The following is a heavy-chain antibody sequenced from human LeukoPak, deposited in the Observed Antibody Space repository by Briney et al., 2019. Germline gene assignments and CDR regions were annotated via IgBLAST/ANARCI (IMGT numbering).Heavy chain of an antibody. CDR3: ARGLSGYSYGYGAKGFDY. D-gene: IGHD5-18*01. V-gene: IGHV4-34*01. CDR1: GGSFSGYY. Sequence: SETLSLTCAVYGGSFSGYYWSWLPQPPGKGLEGSGEINHSGSNNSNPSLKSRVTISVDTSKNQFSLKLCSVTAADTAVYYCARGLSGYSYGYGAKGFDYWGQGTLVTVSS. J-gene: IGHJ4*02. CDR2: INHSGSN.